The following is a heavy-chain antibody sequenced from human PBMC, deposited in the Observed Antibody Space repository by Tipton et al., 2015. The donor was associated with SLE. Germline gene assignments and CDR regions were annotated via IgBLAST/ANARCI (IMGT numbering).Heavy chain of an antibody. Sequence: TLSLTCSVSGGSMSSGSYHWSWIRQPAGKGLEWIGHKYSGGSTNYNPSPKSRVAISVDVSKNQFSLKLSSVTAADTAVYYCARGGLYWLDWGQGTLVTVSS. CDR3: ARGGLYWLD. D-gene: IGHD2-8*02. J-gene: IGHJ4*02. CDR2: KYSGGST. CDR1: GGSMSSGSYH. V-gene: IGHV4-61*09.